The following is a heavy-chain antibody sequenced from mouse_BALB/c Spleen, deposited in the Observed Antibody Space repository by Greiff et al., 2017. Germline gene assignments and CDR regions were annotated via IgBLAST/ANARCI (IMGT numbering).Heavy chain of an antibody. D-gene: IGHD2-2*01. J-gene: IGHJ1*01. V-gene: IGHV5-4*02. CDR1: GFTFSDYY. Sequence: EVQLQQSGGGLVKPGGSLKLSCAASGFTFSDYYMYWVRQTPEKRLEWVATISDGGSYTYYPDSVKGRFTISRDNAKNNLYLQMSSLKSEDTAMYYCARGWVRGWYFDVWGAGTTVTVSS. CDR3: ARGWVRGWYFDV. CDR2: ISDGGSYT.